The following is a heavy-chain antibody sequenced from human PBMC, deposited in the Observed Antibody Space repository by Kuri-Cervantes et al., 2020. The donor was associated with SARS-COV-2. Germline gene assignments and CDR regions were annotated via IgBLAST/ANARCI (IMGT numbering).Heavy chain of an antibody. Sequence: SETLSLTCAVYGGSFSGYYWSWIRQPPGKGLEWIGEINHSGSTNYNPSLKSRVTISVDTSKNQFSLKLSSVTAADTAVYYCARAPIVVVPAATHLPGWYFDYWGHGTLVTVSS. CDR3: ARAPIVVVPAATHLPGWYFDY. V-gene: IGHV4-34*01. J-gene: IGHJ4*01. D-gene: IGHD2-2*01. CDR1: GGSFSGYY. CDR2: INHSGST.